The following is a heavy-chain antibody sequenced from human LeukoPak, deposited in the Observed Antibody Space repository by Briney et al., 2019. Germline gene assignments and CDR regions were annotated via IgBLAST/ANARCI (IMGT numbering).Heavy chain of an antibody. V-gene: IGHV3-7*03. D-gene: IGHD6-13*01. Sequence: PGGSLRLSCAASGFTFSSYWMSWVRQAPGKGLEWVANIKQDGSEKYYVDSVKGRFTISRDNSKNTLYLQMNSLRAEDTAVYYCAKDPSGPQLEGFDYWGQGTLVTVSS. J-gene: IGHJ4*02. CDR3: AKDPSGPQLEGFDY. CDR2: IKQDGSEK. CDR1: GFTFSSYW.